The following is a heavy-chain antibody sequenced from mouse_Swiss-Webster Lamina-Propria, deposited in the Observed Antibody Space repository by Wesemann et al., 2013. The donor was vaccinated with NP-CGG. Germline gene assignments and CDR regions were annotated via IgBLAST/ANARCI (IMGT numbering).Heavy chain of an antibody. CDR1: GYAFTSYN. CDR2: IDPYNGGT. CDR3: ARGGYYGNPAWFAY. J-gene: IGHJ3*01. V-gene: IGHV1S135*01. D-gene: IGHD2-1*01. Sequence: QSGPELVKPGASVKVSCKASGYAFTSYNMYWVKQSHGKSLEWIGYIDPYNGGTSYNQKFKGKATLTVDKSSSTAYMHLNSLTSEDSAVYYCARGGYYGNPAWFAYWGQGTLVTVSA.